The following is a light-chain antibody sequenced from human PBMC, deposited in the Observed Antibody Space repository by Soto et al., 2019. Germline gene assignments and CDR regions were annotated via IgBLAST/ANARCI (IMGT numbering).Light chain of an antibody. CDR3: QHYYDYSWT. J-gene: IGKJ1*01. Sequence: DIQMTQSPSTLSASVGDRVTITCRASQSISNWLAWFQQNPGKAPKLLIYKASNLESGVPSTFSGSASGTEFTLTISSLQPDDFATYYCQHYYDYSWTFGQGTKVEIK. V-gene: IGKV1-5*03. CDR2: KAS. CDR1: QSISNW.